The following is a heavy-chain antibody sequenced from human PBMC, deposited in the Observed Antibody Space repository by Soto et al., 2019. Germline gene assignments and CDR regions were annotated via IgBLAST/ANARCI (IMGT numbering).Heavy chain of an antibody. CDR3: ARGRGHYYDSSGRSSYWYFDL. CDR2: IIPIFGTA. Sequence: QVQLVQSGAEVKKPGSSVKVSCKASGGTFSSYAISWVRQAPGQGLEWMGGIIPIFGTANYAQKFQGRVTITEDESTSTAYMELSSLRSEDTAVYYCARGRGHYYDSSGRSSYWYFDLWGRGTLVTVSS. V-gene: IGHV1-69*01. J-gene: IGHJ2*01. D-gene: IGHD3-22*01. CDR1: GGTFSSYA.